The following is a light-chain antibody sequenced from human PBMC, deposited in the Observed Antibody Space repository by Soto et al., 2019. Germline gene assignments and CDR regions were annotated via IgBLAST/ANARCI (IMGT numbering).Light chain of an antibody. CDR3: SSYTSSRAYV. CDR2: EVS. V-gene: IGLV2-14*01. Sequence: QSALTQPASVSGSPGQSITISCTGISSDVGGYNYVSWYQQQSGKAPKLMIHEVSNRPSGVSNRFSGSKSGNTASLTISGLQSEDEADYYCSSYTSSRAYVFGIGTKLTVL. CDR1: SSDVGGYNY. J-gene: IGLJ1*01.